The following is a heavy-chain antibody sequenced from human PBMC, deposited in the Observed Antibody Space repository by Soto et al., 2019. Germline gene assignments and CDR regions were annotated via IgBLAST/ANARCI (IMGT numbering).Heavy chain of an antibody. J-gene: IGHJ6*02. CDR1: GYNCSIYG. CDR3: ARGGYYDSSGSRNYHYYGMDV. V-gene: IGHV1-18*01. D-gene: IGHD3-22*01. Sequence: ASRKVSCKATGYNCSIYGINWMQQAPGQGLEWLGWVSPYNDDTKYSQKLQGRVTLTTDTSSRTAYMTLRSLRSDDTAVYFCARGGYYDSSGSRNYHYYGMDVWGQGTTVTVS. CDR2: VSPYNDDT.